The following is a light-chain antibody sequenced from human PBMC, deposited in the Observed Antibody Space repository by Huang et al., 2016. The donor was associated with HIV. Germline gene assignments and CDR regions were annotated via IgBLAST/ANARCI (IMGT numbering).Light chain of an antibody. CDR3: QQRSEWLT. V-gene: IGKV3-11*01. J-gene: IGKJ4*01. CDR2: DAD. Sequence: EIVLTQSPATLSLSPGERATLSCRASQSISTYLAWYQHRHGQSPRLLIYDADKRAGGGPTRFSGRGAGTDVTLTISSLEPEDFAVDFCQQRSEWLTFGGGTRVDI. CDR1: QSISTY.